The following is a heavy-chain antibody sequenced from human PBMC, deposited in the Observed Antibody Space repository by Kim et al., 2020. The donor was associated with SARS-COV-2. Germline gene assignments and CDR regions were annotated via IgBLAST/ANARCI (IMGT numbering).Heavy chain of an antibody. V-gene: IGHV3-30-3*01. D-gene: IGHD4-17*01. J-gene: IGHJ6*02. CDR1: GFTFSSYA. Sequence: GGSLRLSCAASGFTFSSYAMHWVRQAPGKGLEWVAVISYDGSNKYYADSVKGRFTISRDNSKNTLYLQMNSLRAEDTAVYYCARDWTDGDYIYYGMDVWGPGTTVTVAS. CDR3: ARDWTDGDYIYYGMDV. CDR2: ISYDGSNK.